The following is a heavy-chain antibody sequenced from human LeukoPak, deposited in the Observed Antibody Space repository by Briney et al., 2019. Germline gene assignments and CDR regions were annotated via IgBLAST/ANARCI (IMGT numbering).Heavy chain of an antibody. J-gene: IGHJ5*02. D-gene: IGHD6-13*01. CDR2: ISGSGGST. CDR3: ARGPHSSSWYRWFDP. CDR1: GFTFSSYG. Sequence: GGSLRLSCAASGFTFSSYGMSWVRQAPGKGLEWVSAISGSGGSTYYADSVKGRFTISRDNAKNSLYLQMNSLRAEDTAVYYCARGPHSSSWYRWFDPWGQGTLVTVSS. V-gene: IGHV3-23*01.